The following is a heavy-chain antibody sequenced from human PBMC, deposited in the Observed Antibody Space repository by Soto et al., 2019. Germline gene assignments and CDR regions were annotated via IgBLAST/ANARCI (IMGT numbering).Heavy chain of an antibody. CDR2: IYHSGST. CDR3: ARGFWGSLDV. J-gene: IGHJ6*02. V-gene: IGHV4-30-2*01. CDR1: GGSISSGGYS. D-gene: IGHD3-16*01. Sequence: SETLSLTCAVSGGSISSGGYSWSWIRQPPGKGLEWIGYIYHSGSTYYNPSLKSRVTISVDRSKNQFSLKLSSVTAADTAVYYCARGFWGSLDVWGQGTTVTVSS.